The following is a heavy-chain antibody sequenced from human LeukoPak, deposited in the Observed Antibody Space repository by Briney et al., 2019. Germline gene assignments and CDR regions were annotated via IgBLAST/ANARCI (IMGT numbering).Heavy chain of an antibody. CDR3: ATASGNGDYVLHPFDY. D-gene: IGHD4-17*01. J-gene: IGHJ4*02. Sequence: ASVEVSCKVSGYTLTELSMHWVRQAPGKGLEWMGGFDPEDGETIYAQKFQGRVTMTEDTSTDTAYMELSSLRSEDTAVCYCATASGNGDYVLHPFDYWGQGTLVTVSS. CDR2: FDPEDGET. V-gene: IGHV1-24*01. CDR1: GYTLTELS.